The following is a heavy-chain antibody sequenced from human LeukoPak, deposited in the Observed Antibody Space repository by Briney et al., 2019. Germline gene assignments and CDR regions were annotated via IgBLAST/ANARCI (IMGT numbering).Heavy chain of an antibody. D-gene: IGHD4-17*01. CDR1: GYTFTAYY. CDR3: RTDRYGDYGDYIDY. Sequence: GASVRVSCTASGYTFTAYYMHWVRQAPGQGLEWIGWINPNSGGTNYAQKFQGRVNMTRDTSISTAYMELSRLRSDDTAVYYCRTDRYGDYGDYIDYWGQGTLVTVSS. CDR2: INPNSGGT. V-gene: IGHV1-2*02. J-gene: IGHJ4*02.